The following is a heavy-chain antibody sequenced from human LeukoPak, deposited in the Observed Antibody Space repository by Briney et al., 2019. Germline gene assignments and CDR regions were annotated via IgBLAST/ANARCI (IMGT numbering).Heavy chain of an antibody. V-gene: IGHV3-48*03. CDR2: ISSSGSTI. CDR3: ARELEWWFDY. D-gene: IGHD2-15*01. J-gene: IGHJ4*02. Sequence: GGSLRLSCAASGFTFSNYEMNWVRQAPGKGLEWVSYISSSGSTIYYADSVKGRFTISRDNAKNSLYLQMNSLRAEDTAVYYRARELEWWFDYWGQGTLVTVSS. CDR1: GFTFSNYE.